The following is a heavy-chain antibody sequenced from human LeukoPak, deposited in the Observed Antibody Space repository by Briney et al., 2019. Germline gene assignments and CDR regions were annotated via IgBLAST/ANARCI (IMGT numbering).Heavy chain of an antibody. CDR2: ISSNGGST. V-gene: IGHV3-64*01. J-gene: IGHJ4*02. Sequence: GGSLRLSCAASGFTFSSYAMHWVRQAPGKGLEYVSAISSNGGSTYYANSVKGRFTISRDNSKNTLYLQMGGLRAEDMAVYYCARTGGYDSTLYYWGQGTLVTVSS. CDR3: ARTGGYDSTLYY. D-gene: IGHD5-12*01. CDR1: GFTFSSYA.